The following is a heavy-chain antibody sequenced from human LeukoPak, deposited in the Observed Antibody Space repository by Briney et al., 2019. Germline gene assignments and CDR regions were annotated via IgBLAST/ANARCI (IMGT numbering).Heavy chain of an antibody. J-gene: IGHJ4*02. Sequence: PGGSLRLSCAASGFTFSDYYMSWIRQAPGKGLEWVSYISSSGSTRYYADSVKGRFTISRDNAKNSLYLQMNSLRGEDTAVYYCARDVETAMVHFDYWGQGTLVTVSS. V-gene: IGHV3-11*04. D-gene: IGHD5-18*01. CDR2: ISSSGSTR. CDR1: GFTFSDYY. CDR3: ARDVETAMVHFDY.